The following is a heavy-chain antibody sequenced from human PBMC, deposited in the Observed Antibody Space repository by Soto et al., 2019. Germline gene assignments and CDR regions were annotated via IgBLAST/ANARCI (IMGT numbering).Heavy chain of an antibody. CDR1: GFTFGDYA. V-gene: IGHV3-49*04. CDR3: TTASSVTSPEYFQH. Sequence: PGGSLRLSCTASGFTFGDYAMSWVRQAPGKGLEWVGFIRSKAYGGTTEYAASVKGRFTISRDDSKSIAYLQMNSLKTEDTAVYYCTTASSVTSPEYFQHWGQGTLVTVS. D-gene: IGHD3-10*01. CDR2: IRSKAYGGTT. J-gene: IGHJ1*01.